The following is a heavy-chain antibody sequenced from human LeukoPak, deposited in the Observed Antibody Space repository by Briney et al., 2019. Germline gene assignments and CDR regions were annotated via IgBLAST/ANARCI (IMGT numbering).Heavy chain of an antibody. D-gene: IGHD3-10*01. Sequence: SETLSLTCAVYGGSFSGYYWSWIRQPPGKGLEWIGEINHSGSTNYNPSLKSRVTISVDTSKNQFSLKLSSVTAADTAVYYCARSERLWFGDGSWFDPWGQGTLVTVSS. CDR1: GGSFSGYY. V-gene: IGHV4-34*01. J-gene: IGHJ5*02. CDR3: ARSERLWFGDGSWFDP. CDR2: INHSGST.